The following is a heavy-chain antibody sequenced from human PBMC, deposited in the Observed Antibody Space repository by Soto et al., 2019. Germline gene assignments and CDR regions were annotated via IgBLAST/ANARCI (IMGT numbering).Heavy chain of an antibody. D-gene: IGHD3-10*01. Sequence: QVQLVESGGGVVQPGRSLRLSCAASGFTFSSYGMHWVRQAPGKGLEWVAVISYDGSNKYYADSVKGRFTISRDNSKNTLYLQMNSLRAEDTAVYYCAKREYYGSGSFDYWGQGTLVTVSS. CDR2: ISYDGSNK. CDR3: AKREYYGSGSFDY. J-gene: IGHJ4*02. V-gene: IGHV3-30*18. CDR1: GFTFSSYG.